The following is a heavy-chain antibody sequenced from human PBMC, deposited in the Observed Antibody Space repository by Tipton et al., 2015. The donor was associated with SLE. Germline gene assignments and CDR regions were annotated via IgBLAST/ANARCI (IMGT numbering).Heavy chain of an antibody. CDR2: IYHSGST. CDR1: GYSIRSGYY. Sequence: TLSLTCTVSGYSIRSGYYWGWIRQPPGKGLEWIGSIYHSGSTYYNPSLKSRVTISVDASKNQFSLKLSSVTAADTAVYYCARSGHIVVVVLGYFDVWGRCTLVTVSS. J-gene: IGHJ2*01. V-gene: IGHV4-38-2*02. CDR3: ARSGHIVVVVLGYFDV. D-gene: IGHD2-21*01.